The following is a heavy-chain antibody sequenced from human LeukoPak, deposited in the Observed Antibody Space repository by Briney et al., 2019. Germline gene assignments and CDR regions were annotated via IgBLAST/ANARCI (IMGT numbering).Heavy chain of an antibody. D-gene: IGHD1-1*01. CDR3: AREMLVQLEQGFNWFDP. V-gene: IGHV3-23*01. CDR2: ISGSGGST. Sequence: GGSLRLSCAASGFTFSSYAMSWVRQAPGKGLEWVSAISGSGGSTYYADSVKGRFTISRDNSKNTLYLQMNSLRAEDTAVYYCAREMLVQLEQGFNWFDPWGQGTLVTVSS. CDR1: GFTFSSYA. J-gene: IGHJ5*02.